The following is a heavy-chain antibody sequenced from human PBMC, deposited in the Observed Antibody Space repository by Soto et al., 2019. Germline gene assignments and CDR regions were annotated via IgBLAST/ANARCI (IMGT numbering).Heavy chain of an antibody. CDR3: ARDGYCSGGSCYRLWSFDY. CDR1: GFTFSSYG. CDR2: ISYDGSKK. J-gene: IGHJ4*02. D-gene: IGHD2-15*01. Sequence: QVQLVESGGGVAQPEKSLRLSCTASGFTFSSYGMHWVRQVPGKGLEWVALISYDGSKKYYADSVKGRFTISRDNSKNRVFLQMDRLRAQDTAVYHCARDGYCSGGSCYRLWSFDYWGQGTLVTVSS. V-gene: IGHV3-33*01.